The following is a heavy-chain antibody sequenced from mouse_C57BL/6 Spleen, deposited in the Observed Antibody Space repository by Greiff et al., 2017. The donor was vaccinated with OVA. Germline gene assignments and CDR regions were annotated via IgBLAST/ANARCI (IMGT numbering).Heavy chain of an antibody. CDR1: GYTFTSYT. J-gene: IGHJ1*03. Sequence: QVQLQQSGAELARPGASVKMSCKASGYTFTSYTMHWVKQRPGQGLEWIGYINPSSGYTKYNQKFKDKATLTANKSASTAYMQLSSLTSEDSAGYYCARRLDYSNQNWYFDVWGTGTTVTVSS. CDR3: ARRLDYSNQNWYFDV. D-gene: IGHD2-5*01. V-gene: IGHV1-4*01. CDR2: INPSSGYT.